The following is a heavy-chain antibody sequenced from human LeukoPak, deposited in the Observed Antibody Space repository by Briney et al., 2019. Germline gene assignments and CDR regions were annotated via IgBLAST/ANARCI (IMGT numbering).Heavy chain of an antibody. Sequence: RLGESLKISCKGSGYSFTSYWIGWVRQMPGKGLEWMGIIYPGDSDTRYSPSFQGQVTISADKSISTAYLQWSSLKASDTAMYYCARLRSPVTYYYYYYMDVWGKGTTVTVSS. CDR1: GYSFTSYW. CDR2: IYPGDSDT. V-gene: IGHV5-51*01. D-gene: IGHD2-21*02. CDR3: ARLRSPVTYYYYYYMDV. J-gene: IGHJ6*03.